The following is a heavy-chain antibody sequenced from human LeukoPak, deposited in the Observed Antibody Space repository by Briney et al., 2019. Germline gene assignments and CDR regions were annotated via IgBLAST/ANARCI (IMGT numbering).Heavy chain of an antibody. CDR1: DDSISDYY. CDR2: FHNSGTS. V-gene: IGHV4-59*01. Sequence: NPSETLSLTCTVSDDSISDYYRGWIRQPPGKGLEWIGYFHNSGTSTYNPSLKSRVTISADTSKNQFSLKLNPLTTADTAVYYCTRGAGWLIDYWGQEILVTVSS. D-gene: IGHD5-12*01. CDR3: TRGAGWLIDY. J-gene: IGHJ4*02.